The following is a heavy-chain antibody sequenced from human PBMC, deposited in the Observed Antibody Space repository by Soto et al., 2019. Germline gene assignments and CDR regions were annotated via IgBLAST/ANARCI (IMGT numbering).Heavy chain of an antibody. V-gene: IGHV1-46*01. CDR1: GYTFTHYY. D-gene: IGHD6-13*01. J-gene: IGHJ4*02. CDR2: INTASGST. Sequence: QVQLVQSGAEVRKPGASVKVSCRTSGYTFTHYYVHWVRQAPGQGLEWLGIINTASGSTNYAHEFQGRVTLTMDTSTTTVYMERSGLRAEDTAIFYCARDLAAGDHWGQGTLVTVSS. CDR3: ARDLAAGDH.